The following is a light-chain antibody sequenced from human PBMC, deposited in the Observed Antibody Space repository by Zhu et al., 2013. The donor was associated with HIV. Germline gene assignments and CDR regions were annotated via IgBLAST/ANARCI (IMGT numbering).Light chain of an antibody. CDR3: ATWDDNLRDVV. Sequence: QSVLTQPPSASGTPGQRVTISCSGRTSNIGRNTVNWYQQFPGTAPNVLIYSNDQRSSGVPDRFSGSKSGTSGSLTISGLQSDDEADYYCATWDDNLRDVVFGGGTKLTVL. V-gene: IGLV1-44*01. CDR2: SND. CDR1: TSNIGRNT. J-gene: IGLJ2*01.